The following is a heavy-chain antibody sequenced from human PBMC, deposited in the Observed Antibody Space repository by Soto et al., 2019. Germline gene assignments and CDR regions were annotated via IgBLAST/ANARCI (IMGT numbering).Heavy chain of an antibody. CDR1: GFTFSSYG. D-gene: IGHD6-13*01. CDR3: AREGAWQQLVPSIAFDI. CDR2: IWYDGSNK. J-gene: IGHJ3*02. Sequence: QVQLVESGGGVVQPGRSLRLSCAASGFTFSSYGMHWVRQAPGKGLEWVAVIWYDGSNKYYADSVKGRFTISRDNSKNTLYLQMNSLRAEDTAVYYCAREGAWQQLVPSIAFDIWGQGTMVTVSS. V-gene: IGHV3-33*01.